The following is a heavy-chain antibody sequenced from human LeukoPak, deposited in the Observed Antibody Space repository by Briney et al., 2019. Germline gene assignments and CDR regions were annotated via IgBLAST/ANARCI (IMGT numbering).Heavy chain of an antibody. Sequence: GESLRLSCAASGFTFSGSGMHWVRQAPGKGLEWVAFIRYHGSDKFYADSVKGRFTISRDNSKNTLYLQMNSLRPEDTSVYYCAMSPTSWYFDYWGQGTLVTVSS. D-gene: IGHD2-2*01. CDR2: IRYHGSDK. J-gene: IGHJ4*02. V-gene: IGHV3-30*02. CDR1: GFTFSGSG. CDR3: AMSPTSWYFDY.